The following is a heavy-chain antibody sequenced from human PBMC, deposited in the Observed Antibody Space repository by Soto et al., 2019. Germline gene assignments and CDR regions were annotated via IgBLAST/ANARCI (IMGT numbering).Heavy chain of an antibody. Sequence: SQTLSLTCAISGDSVSSNSAAWNWIRQSPSRGLEWLGRTYYRSKWYNDYAVSVKSRITINPDTSKNQFSLQLNSVTPKDTAVYYCARAYYDFWSGLYGMDVWGQGTTVTVSS. D-gene: IGHD3-3*01. CDR2: TYYRSKWYN. CDR3: ARAYYDFWSGLYGMDV. CDR1: GDSVSSNSAA. J-gene: IGHJ6*02. V-gene: IGHV6-1*01.